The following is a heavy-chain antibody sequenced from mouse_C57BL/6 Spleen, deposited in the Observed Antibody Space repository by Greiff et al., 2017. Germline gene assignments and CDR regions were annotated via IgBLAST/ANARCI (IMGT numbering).Heavy chain of an antibody. CDR3: ARDRNAWFAY. J-gene: IGHJ3*01. Sequence: VMLVESGPELVKPGASVKISCKASGYAFSSSWMNWVKQRPGKGLEWIGRIYPGDGDTNYNGKFKGKATLTADKSSSTAYMQLSSLTSEDSAVYFCARDRNAWFAYWGQGTLVTVSA. CDR1: GYAFSSSW. V-gene: IGHV1-82*01. CDR2: IYPGDGDT.